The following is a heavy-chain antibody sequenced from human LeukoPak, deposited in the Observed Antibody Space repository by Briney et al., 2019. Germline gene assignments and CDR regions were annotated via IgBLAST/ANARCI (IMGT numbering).Heavy chain of an antibody. V-gene: IGHV3-15*01. J-gene: IGHJ4*02. CDR3: ATGYYYDSSDNKNHFDY. Sequence: GGSLRLSCADSGLTFSKAWMSWVRQAPGKGREWVGRIKSKADGGTTDYAAPVKGRFTISRDDSKNTLYLKMNSLKTEDTAVYYCATGYYYDSSDNKNHFDYWGQGTLVTVSS. D-gene: IGHD3-22*01. CDR2: IKSKADGGTT. CDR1: GLTFSKAW.